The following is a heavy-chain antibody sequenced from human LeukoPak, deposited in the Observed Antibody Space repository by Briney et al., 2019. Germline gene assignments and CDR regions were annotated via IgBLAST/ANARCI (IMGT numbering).Heavy chain of an antibody. CDR2: INHSGST. D-gene: IGHD2-2*01. V-gene: IGHV4-34*01. J-gene: IGHJ6*02. Sequence: SETLSLTCAVYGGSFNGYYWSWIRQPPGKGLEWIGEINHSGSTNYNPSLKSRVTISVDTSKNQFSLKLSSVTAADTAVYYCARGYCSSTSCYAYYYYGMDVWGQGTTVTVSS. CDR3: ARGYCSSTSCYAYYYYGMDV. CDR1: GGSFNGYY.